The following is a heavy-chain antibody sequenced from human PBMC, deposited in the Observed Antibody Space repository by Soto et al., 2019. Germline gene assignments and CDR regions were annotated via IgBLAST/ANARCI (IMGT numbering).Heavy chain of an antibody. D-gene: IGHD6-25*01. J-gene: IGHJ6*02. Sequence: QEELVQSGAEVKKPGSSVNVSCKASGGTFASYSITWVRQAPGQRLEWMGEIIPLLKTVNYAQKFQGRVTITGDRSTSTVYMALSTLRSDDTAVYNCARDPVDLFGYMDVWGHGTTVTVS. V-gene: IGHV1-69*06. CDR2: IIPLLKTV. CDR3: ARDPVDLFGYMDV. CDR1: GGTFASYS.